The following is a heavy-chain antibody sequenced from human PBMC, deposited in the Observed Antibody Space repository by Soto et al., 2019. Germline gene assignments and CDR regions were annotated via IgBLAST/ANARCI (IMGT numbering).Heavy chain of an antibody. V-gene: IGHV6-1*01. CDR2: TLYRTECIV. J-gene: IGHJ5*02. CDR1: GDSVSSKTAA. Sequence: PSQTLSLTYAISGDSVSSKTAAWNWIRQSPSSDFVWLRMTLYRTECIVDYPLSVRSRITSNADTSNNQFYLQLDTVTPDDTAVYYCAKDRQHHGYSWSFDPWDRGTLVTVSS. D-gene: IGHD2-15*01. CDR3: AKDRQHHGYSWSFDP.